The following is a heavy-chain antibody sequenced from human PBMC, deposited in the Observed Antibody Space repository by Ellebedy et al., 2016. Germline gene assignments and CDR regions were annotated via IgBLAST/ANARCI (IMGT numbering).Heavy chain of an antibody. CDR3: AKWNGGWYAFEV. V-gene: IGHV4-59*01. CDR2: VFHTGAG. Sequence: SETLSLTCSVSGDSISNYYWNWIRRPPGKGLEWIGFVFHTGAGLSNPSLKSRVTMSVDTSKSQFSLRLTSVTAADTAVYYCAKWNGGWYAFEVWGQGTMVTVSS. J-gene: IGHJ3*01. D-gene: IGHD6-19*01. CDR1: GDSISNYY.